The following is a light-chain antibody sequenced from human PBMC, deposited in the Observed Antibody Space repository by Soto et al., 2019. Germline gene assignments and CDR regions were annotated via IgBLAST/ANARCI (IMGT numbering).Light chain of an antibody. CDR2: AAS. V-gene: IGKV1-8*01. CDR3: QQYYSYPLT. Sequence: AIRMTQSPSSFSASTGDRITITCRASQGISSYLAWYQQKPGKAPKLLIYAASTLQSGVPSRFCGSGSGTDFTLTISCLQSEDFATHYCQQYYSYPLTFGVGTKVEIK. J-gene: IGKJ4*01. CDR1: QGISSY.